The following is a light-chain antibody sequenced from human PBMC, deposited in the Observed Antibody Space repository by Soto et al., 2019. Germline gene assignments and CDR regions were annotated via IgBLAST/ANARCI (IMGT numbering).Light chain of an antibody. J-gene: IGKJ5*01. CDR3: QHYTLYSAP. CDR2: DAS. V-gene: IGKV1-5*01. CDR1: QDIYTY. Sequence: RLTQSPSSLSASVGDTVTISCRASQDIYTYLAWYQQKPGKAPTLLIFDASSLHHGVPPRFAGSGSGSEFTLTINRLQADDFATYHCQHYTLYSAPFGQGTRV.